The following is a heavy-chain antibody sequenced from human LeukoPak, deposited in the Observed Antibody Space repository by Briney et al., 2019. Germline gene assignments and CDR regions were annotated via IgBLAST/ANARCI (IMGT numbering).Heavy chain of an antibody. J-gene: IGHJ4*02. V-gene: IGHV1-2*02. CDR3: ATGPPLRPNHQPS. Sequence: ASVKVSCKASGYTFTGYYMHWVRQAPGQGLEWMGWINPNSGGTNYAQKFQGRVTITTDESTSTAYMELSSLRSEDTAVYYCATGPPLRPNHQPSWGQGTLVTVSS. CDR1: GYTFTGYY. CDR2: INPNSGGT. D-gene: IGHD1-14*01.